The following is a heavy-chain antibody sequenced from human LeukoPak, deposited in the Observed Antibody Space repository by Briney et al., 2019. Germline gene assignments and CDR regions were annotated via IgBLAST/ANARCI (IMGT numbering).Heavy chain of an antibody. Sequence: ASAKVSCKASGYTFTNDGISWVQQAPGQGLEWMGWIGTKSGNTNYAPSFQARVTLTTDTSSTTAYMELRSLTSDDTAAYYCARTPLGKMHAFDIWGQGTIVTVSS. D-gene: IGHD7-27*01. CDR1: GYTFTNDG. CDR3: ARTPLGKMHAFDI. CDR2: IGTKSGNT. V-gene: IGHV1-18*01. J-gene: IGHJ3*02.